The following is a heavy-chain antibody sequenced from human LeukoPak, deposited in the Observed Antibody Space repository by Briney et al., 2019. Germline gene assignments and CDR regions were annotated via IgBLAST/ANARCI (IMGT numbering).Heavy chain of an antibody. V-gene: IGHV4-39*07. Sequence: SETLSLTCTVSGGSISSSSYYWGWIRQPPGKGLEWIGSIYYSGSTYYNPSLKSRVTISVDTSKNQFSLKLSSVTAADTAVYYCARVEGSGYISSIDYWGQGTLVTVSS. CDR3: ARVEGSGYISSIDY. CDR2: IYYSGST. J-gene: IGHJ4*02. D-gene: IGHD3-22*01. CDR1: GGSISSSSYY.